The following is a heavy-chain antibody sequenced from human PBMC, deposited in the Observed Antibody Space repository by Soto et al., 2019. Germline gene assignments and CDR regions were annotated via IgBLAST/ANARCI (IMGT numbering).Heavy chain of an antibody. V-gene: IGHV5-10-1*01. D-gene: IGHD3-10*01. J-gene: IGHJ6*02. CDR2: IDPSDSYT. CDR1: GYSFTSYW. CDR3: ASRGVTPPSAYYGMDV. Sequence: GESLKISCKGSGYSFTSYWISWVRQMPGKGLEWMGRIDPSDSYTNYSPSFQGHVTISADKSISTAYLQWSRLKASDTAMYYCASRGVTPPSAYYGMDVWGQGTTVTVSS.